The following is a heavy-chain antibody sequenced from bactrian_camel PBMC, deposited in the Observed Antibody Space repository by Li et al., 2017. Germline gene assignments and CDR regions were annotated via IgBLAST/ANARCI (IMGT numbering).Heavy chain of an antibody. Sequence: HVQLVESGGGLVQPGGSLRLSCVASEYVLNVYCLGWFRQAPGREREGVTGLLRDGKSTYAPSVKGRFVISQDMSKNMVVLQMDNLKPEDTAMCYCAAAVPFLTCPRNIGTSHFASWGQGTQVTVS. V-gene: IGHV3S53*01. D-gene: IGHD4*01. CDR1: EYVLNVYC. CDR3: AAAVPFLTCPRNIGTSHFAS. J-gene: IGHJ6*01. CDR2: LLRDGKS.